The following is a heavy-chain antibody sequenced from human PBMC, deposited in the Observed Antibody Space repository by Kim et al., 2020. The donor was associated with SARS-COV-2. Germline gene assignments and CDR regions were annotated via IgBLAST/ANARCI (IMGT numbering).Heavy chain of an antibody. J-gene: IGHJ3*02. CDR2: IWYDGSNK. V-gene: IGHV3-33*01. CDR1: GFTFSSYG. CDR3: ASSTTGASGVITIFGVVRASDAFDI. Sequence: GGSLRLSCAASGFTFSSYGMHWVRQAPGKGLEWVAVIWYDGSNKYYADSVKGRFTISRDNSKNTLYLQMNSLRAEDTAVYYCASSTTGASGVITIFGVVRASDAFDIWGQGTMVTVSS. D-gene: IGHD3-3*01.